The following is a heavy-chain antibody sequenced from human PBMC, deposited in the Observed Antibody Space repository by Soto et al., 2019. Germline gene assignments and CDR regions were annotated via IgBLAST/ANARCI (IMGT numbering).Heavy chain of an antibody. V-gene: IGHV1-24*01. J-gene: IGHJ3*02. CDR1: GYTLTELS. CDR3: AVSKITIGADHAFDI. D-gene: IGHD3-3*01. CDR2: FDPEDGET. Sequence: ASVKVSCKVSGYTLTELSMHWVRQAPGKGLEWMGGFDPEDGETIYAQKFQGRVTMTTDTSTSTAYMELSSLRSDDTAVYYCAVSKITIGADHAFDIWGQGTMVTVSS.